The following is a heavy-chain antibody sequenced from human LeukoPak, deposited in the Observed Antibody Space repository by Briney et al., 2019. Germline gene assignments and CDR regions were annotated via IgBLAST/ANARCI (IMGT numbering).Heavy chain of an antibody. D-gene: IGHD3-3*01. CDR2: IKQDGSEK. J-gene: IGHJ4*02. CDR1: GFTFSSYW. Sequence: PGGSLRLSSAASGFTFSSYWMSWVRQAPGKGLEWVANIKQDGSEKYYVDSVKGRFTISRDNAKNSLYLQMNSLRAEDTAVYYCATCHYDFWSGYYGKVLYFDYWGPGTLVTVSS. CDR3: ATCHYDFWSGYYGKVLYFDY. V-gene: IGHV3-7*01.